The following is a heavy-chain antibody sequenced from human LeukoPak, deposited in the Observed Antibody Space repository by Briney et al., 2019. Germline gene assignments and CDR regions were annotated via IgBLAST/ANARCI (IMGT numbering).Heavy chain of an antibody. CDR3: ASSNIVDRLTNEPPLDR. V-gene: IGHV4-4*07. CDR2: VYTSGSA. D-gene: IGHD5-12*01. Sequence: SETLSLTCTVSGGSISGFSWSWIRHPAGKALEWLGRVYTSGSAKYNPSLGSRVTMSTDPSRNHSSLKLYFVTAADTAVYYCASSNIVDRLTNEPPLDRWGQGTLVTVSS. CDR1: GGSISGFS. J-gene: IGHJ4*02.